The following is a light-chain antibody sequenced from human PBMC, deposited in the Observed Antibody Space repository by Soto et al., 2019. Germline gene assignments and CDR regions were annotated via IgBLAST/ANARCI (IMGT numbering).Light chain of an antibody. V-gene: IGKV1-39*01. CDR1: QSISSH. Sequence: DIQITQSPSSLSASVGDRVTITCRASQSISSHLNWYQHKPGRPPRLLIFASYILQGGLPSRLSGRRSFTSSTHPNTRLQPEDVATYYCQHSYITPRYTFGQGTKVEI. CDR2: ASY. CDR3: QHSYITPRYT. J-gene: IGKJ2*01.